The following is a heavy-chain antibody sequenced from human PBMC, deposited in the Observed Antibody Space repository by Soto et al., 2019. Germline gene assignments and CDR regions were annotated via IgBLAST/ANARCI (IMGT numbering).Heavy chain of an antibody. CDR1: GYTFTGYY. D-gene: IGHD2-21*02. CDR2: INPNSGGT. V-gene: IGHV1-2*04. Sequence: QVQLVQSGAEVKKPGASVKVSCKASGYTFTGYYMHWVRQAPGQGLEWMGWINPNSGGTNYAQKFQGWVTMTRDTSSSTAYMELSRLRSDDTAVYYCARAYCGGDCYGGAVYGMDVWGQGTTVTVSS. J-gene: IGHJ6*02. CDR3: ARAYCGGDCYGGAVYGMDV.